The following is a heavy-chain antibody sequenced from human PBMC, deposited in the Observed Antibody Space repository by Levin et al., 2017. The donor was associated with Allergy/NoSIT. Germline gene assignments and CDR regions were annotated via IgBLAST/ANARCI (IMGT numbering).Heavy chain of an antibody. CDR3: AEEHGSGSYKGDY. V-gene: IGHV1-69*04. J-gene: IGHJ4*02. D-gene: IGHD3-10*01. Sequence: SVKVSCKASGGTFSSYAISWVRQAPGQGLEWMGRIIPILGIANYAQKFQGRVTITADKSTSTAYMELSSLRSEDTAVYYCAEEHGSGSYKGDYWGQGTLVTVSS. CDR2: IIPILGIA. CDR1: GGTFSSYA.